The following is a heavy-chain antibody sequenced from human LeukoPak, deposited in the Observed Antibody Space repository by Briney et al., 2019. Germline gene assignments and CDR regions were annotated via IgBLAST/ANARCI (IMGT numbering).Heavy chain of an antibody. CDR2: ISSDGNDQ. Sequence: GGSLRLSCAASGFTFNRYAIHWVRQAPGKGLEWVTVISSDGNDQHYADSVKGRFTISRDNSKNTVFLQMNSLRIEDTAVYYCARDFDQGGADYYFAYWGQGTLVTVSS. D-gene: IGHD3-9*01. CDR1: GFTFNRYA. J-gene: IGHJ4*02. V-gene: IGHV3-30-3*01. CDR3: ARDFDQGGADYYFAY.